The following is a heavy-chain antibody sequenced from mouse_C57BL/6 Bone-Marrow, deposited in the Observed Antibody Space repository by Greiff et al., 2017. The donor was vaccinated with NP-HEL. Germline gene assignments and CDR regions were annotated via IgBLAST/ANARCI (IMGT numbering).Heavy chain of an antibody. CDR1: GFTFSDFY. D-gene: IGHD1-1*01. CDR2: SRNKANDYTT. Sequence: EVMLVESGGGLVQSGRSLRLSCATSGFTFSDFYMEWVRQAPGKGLEWIAASRNKANDYTTEYSASVKGRFIVSRDTSQSILYLQMNALRAEDTAIYYCARDAGYGDFDYWGQGTTLTVSS. J-gene: IGHJ2*01. CDR3: ARDAGYGDFDY. V-gene: IGHV7-1*01.